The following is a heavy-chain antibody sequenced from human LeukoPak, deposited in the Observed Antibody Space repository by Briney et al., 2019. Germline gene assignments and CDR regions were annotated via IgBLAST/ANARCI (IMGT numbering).Heavy chain of an antibody. J-gene: IGHJ4*02. D-gene: IGHD3-10*01. V-gene: IGHV3-23*01. Sequence: PGGSLRLSCVVSGFTFSSYAMTWVRQAPGKGLEWVSVISPSGGNTYYADSVKGRFTISRDNSKNTLYLQMSSLRAEDTAIYYCANRGLWGQGTLVTVSS. CDR3: ANRGL. CDR2: ISPSGGNT. CDR1: GFTFSSYA.